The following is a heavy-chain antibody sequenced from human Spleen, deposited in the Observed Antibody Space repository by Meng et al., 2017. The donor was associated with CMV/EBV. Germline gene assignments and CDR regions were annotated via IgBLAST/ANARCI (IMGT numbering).Heavy chain of an antibody. J-gene: IGHJ4*02. CDR3: ARERAAVGRPRALDY. CDR2: ISTYNGDT. CDR1: GYTFGTDG. Sequence: ASVKVSCKASGYTFGTDGISWVRQAPGQGLEWMGWISTYNGDTYYAQKIQGRVTMTTDTSTNTAYMELRSLRSDDTAVYYCARERAAVGRPRALDYWGQGTLVTVSS. V-gene: IGHV1-18*04. D-gene: IGHD6-13*01.